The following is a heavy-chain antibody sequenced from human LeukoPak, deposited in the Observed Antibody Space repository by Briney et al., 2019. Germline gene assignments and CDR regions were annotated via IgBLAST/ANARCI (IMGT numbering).Heavy chain of an antibody. V-gene: IGHV4-59*01. CDR1: GGSISYYY. Sequence: SETLSLTCTVSGGSISYYYWSWIRQSPGRGLEWIGYIYYSGTTNYNPSLKSRVTISVDTPKSQFSLQLRSVTAADTAVYYCAREDPQTTVPEGMDVWGQGTTVTVSS. CDR3: AREDPQTTVPEGMDV. D-gene: IGHD4-17*01. CDR2: IYYSGTT. J-gene: IGHJ6*02.